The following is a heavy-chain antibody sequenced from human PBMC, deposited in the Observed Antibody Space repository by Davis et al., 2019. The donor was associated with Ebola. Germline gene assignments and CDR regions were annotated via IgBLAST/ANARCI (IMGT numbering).Heavy chain of an antibody. J-gene: IGHJ5*02. V-gene: IGHV3-23*01. CDR1: GFRFDSYT. Sequence: GESLKISCAASGFRFDSYTMAWVRHAPEKGLEWVSSISGASLSIYYADSVKGRFTISRDNSKNTLYLQMSSLGAEDTAVYYCARGYGIYYDSSQHAGWFDPWGQGTLVTVSS. CDR3: ARGYGIYYDSSQHAGWFDP. CDR2: ISGASLSI. D-gene: IGHD3-22*01.